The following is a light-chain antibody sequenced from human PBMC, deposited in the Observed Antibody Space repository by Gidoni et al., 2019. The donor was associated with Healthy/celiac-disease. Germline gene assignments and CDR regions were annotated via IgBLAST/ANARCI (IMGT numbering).Light chain of an antibody. V-gene: IGKV3-11*01. CDR2: DAS. J-gene: IGKJ3*01. CDR1: QSVSSY. Sequence: EIVLTQSPATLSLSPGERATLSCRASQSVSSYLAGYQQKPGQAPRLRIYDASNRATGIPARFSGSGSGTDFTLTISSLEPEDFAVYYCQQRSSFGPGTKVDIK. CDR3: QQRSS.